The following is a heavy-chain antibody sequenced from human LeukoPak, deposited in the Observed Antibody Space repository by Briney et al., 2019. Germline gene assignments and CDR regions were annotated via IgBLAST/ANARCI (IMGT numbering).Heavy chain of an antibody. CDR2: IYYSGST. J-gene: IGHJ6*03. Sequence: SETLSLTCTVSGYSISSGYYWGWIRQPPGKGLEWIGTIYYSGSTYYNPSLKSRVTISVDTSKNQFSLKLSSVTAADTAVYYCARHQRGDYYMDVWGKGTTVTVSS. V-gene: IGHV4-38-2*02. D-gene: IGHD3-10*01. CDR3: ARHQRGDYYMDV. CDR1: GYSISSGYY.